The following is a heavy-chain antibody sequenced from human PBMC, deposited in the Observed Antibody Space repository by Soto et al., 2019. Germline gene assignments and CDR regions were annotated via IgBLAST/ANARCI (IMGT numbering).Heavy chain of an antibody. CDR3: ARHLYDYVWGSYRH. V-gene: IGHV1-69*01. D-gene: IGHD3-16*02. Sequence: QVQLVQSGAEVKETGSSVKVSCKSSGYIFKNYAVTWLRQAPGQGLEWMGGIIPVFGTPDYSQKFRGRVTITADESTSTGYMELRSLTSEDTAFYYCARHLYDYVWGSYRHWGQGTRVTVSS. CDR1: GYIFKNYA. CDR2: IIPVFGTP. J-gene: IGHJ4*02.